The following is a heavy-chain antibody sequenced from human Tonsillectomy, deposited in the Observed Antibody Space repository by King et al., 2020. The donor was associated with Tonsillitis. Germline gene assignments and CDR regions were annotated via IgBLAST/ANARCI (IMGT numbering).Heavy chain of an antibody. CDR1: GYSFTGYY. CDR3: ARVQDGDYPGGFDY. Sequence: QLVQSGAEVKKPGASVKVSCKASGYSFTGYYMHWVRQAPGQGLQWMGWINPNSGGTNSAQKFQGRVTMTRDTSISTAYMELSRLRSNATAVYYCARVQDGDYPGGFDYWGQGTLVTVSS. J-gene: IGHJ4*02. CDR2: INPNSGGT. D-gene: IGHD4-17*01. V-gene: IGHV1-2*02.